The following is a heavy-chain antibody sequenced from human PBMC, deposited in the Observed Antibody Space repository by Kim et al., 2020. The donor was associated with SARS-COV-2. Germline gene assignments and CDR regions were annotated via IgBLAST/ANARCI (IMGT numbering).Heavy chain of an antibody. CDR3: ARENPLYSSGWHNWIDP. V-gene: IGHV3-48*02. CDR2: IITSINPI. Sequence: GGSLRLSCAASGFIFSTYDMNWFPQAPGKGLAWVSYIITSINPIYYADSVKGRFTISRDNVKNSLYLQMNSLRDEDTAVYYCARENPLYSSGWHNWIDP. D-gene: IGHD6-19*01. CDR1: GFIFSTYD. J-gene: IGHJ5*02.